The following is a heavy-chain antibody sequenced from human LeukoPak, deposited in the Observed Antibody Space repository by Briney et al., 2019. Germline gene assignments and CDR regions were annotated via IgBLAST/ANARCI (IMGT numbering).Heavy chain of an antibody. V-gene: IGHV3-30*02. D-gene: IGHD3-3*01. CDR1: GFTFSSYG. CDR3: ATEITIFGVVIN. J-gene: IGHJ4*02. Sequence: GGSLRLSCAASGFTFSSYGMHWVRQAPGKGLEWVAFIRYDGNNKYYADSVKGRFTISRDNSKNTLYLQMNSLRAEDTAVYSCATEITIFGVVINWGQGTLVTVSS. CDR2: IRYDGNNK.